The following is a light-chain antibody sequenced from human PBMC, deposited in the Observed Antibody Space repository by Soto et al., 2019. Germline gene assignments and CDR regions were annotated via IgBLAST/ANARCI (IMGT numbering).Light chain of an antibody. V-gene: IGLV2-23*01. J-gene: IGLJ1*01. CDR2: EDT. Sequence: QSVLTQPASVSGSPAQSITISCTGTSSDVGNYNLVSWYQHHPGKAPKLIIYEDTKRPSGVSDRFSGAKSGNTASLTISGLQAEDEADYYCCSYAGSSTYVFGTGTKVTVL. CDR1: SSDVGNYNL. CDR3: CSYAGSSTYV.